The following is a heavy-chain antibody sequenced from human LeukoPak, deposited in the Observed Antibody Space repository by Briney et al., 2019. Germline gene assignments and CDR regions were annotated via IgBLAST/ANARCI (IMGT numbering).Heavy chain of an antibody. CDR2: INHSGST. D-gene: IGHD3-10*01. V-gene: IGHV4-34*01. Sequence: SETLSLTCAVYGGSFSGYYWSWIRQPPGKGLEWIGEINHSGSTNYNPSLKSRVTTSVDTSKNQFSLKLSSVTAADTAVYYCARVARTMVRGVIDYWGQGTLVTVSS. CDR1: GGSFSGYY. J-gene: IGHJ4*02. CDR3: ARVARTMVRGVIDY.